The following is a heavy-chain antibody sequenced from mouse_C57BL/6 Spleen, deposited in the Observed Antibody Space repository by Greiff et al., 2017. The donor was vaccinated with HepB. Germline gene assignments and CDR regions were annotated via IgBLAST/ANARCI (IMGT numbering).Heavy chain of an antibody. V-gene: IGHV1-81*01. CDR2: IYPSSGNT. J-gene: IGHJ1*03. D-gene: IGHD3-3*01. Sequence: VQLVESGAELARPGASVKLSCKASGYTFTSYGISWVKQRTGQGLEWIGEIYPSSGNTYYNEKFKGKATLTADKSSSTAYMELRSLTSEDSAVYVCARSWGRYWYIDVWGKGTTVTVSS. CDR1: GYTFTSYG. CDR3: ARSWGRYWYIDV.